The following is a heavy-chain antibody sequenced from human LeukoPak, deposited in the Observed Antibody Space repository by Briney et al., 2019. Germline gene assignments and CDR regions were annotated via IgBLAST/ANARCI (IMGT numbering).Heavy chain of an antibody. CDR1: GFTVSSNY. CDR2: ISLVGTT. D-gene: IGHD2-2*01. Sequence: GGTLSLSCAVSGFTVSSNYMSWVRQAPGKGLEWVSVISLVGTTYSAASLTSRFTNSRDNSKNTLSLQMSSLRAEDTAVYYCARWSHCCSDTSCSDYWGQGTLVTVSS. CDR3: ARWSHCCSDTSCSDY. V-gene: IGHV3-66*01. J-gene: IGHJ4*02.